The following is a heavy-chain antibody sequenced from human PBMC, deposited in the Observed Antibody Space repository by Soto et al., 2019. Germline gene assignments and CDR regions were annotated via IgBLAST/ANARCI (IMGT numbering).Heavy chain of an antibody. J-gene: IGHJ6*02. CDR2: TRNKPNSYTT. CDR1: GFIFSDHY. Sequence: GGSLRLSCAASGFIFSDHYMDWVRQAPGKGQEWVDRTRNKPNSYTTEYAASVKGRFTISRDNSKNSLYLQMHSLKTEYTAVYYCARGCSGGSCSPDFYYGMDVWGQGTTVTVSS. D-gene: IGHD2-15*01. V-gene: IGHV3-72*01. CDR3: ARGCSGGSCSPDFYYGMDV.